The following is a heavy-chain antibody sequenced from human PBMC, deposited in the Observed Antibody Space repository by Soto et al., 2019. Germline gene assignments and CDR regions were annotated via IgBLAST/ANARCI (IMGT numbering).Heavy chain of an antibody. CDR3: AILSIAAAGTVLDY. CDR1: GGTFSTYA. D-gene: IGHD6-13*01. V-gene: IGHV1-18*01. J-gene: IGHJ4*02. CDR2: ISANYGKA. Sequence: GASVKSSCRASGGTFSTYAISWVRQAPGQGLEWMGWISANYGKANYAQKLQGRVTMTTDTSTSTAYMELRSLRSDDTAVYYCAILSIAAAGTVLDYWGQGTLVTVSS.